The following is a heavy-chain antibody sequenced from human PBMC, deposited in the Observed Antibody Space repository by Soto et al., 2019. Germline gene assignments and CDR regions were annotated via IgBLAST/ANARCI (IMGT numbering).Heavy chain of an antibody. CDR1: GFTFSSYS. CDR3: ARDRYGDYHY. CDR2: ISSSSSYI. J-gene: IGHJ4*02. V-gene: IGHV3-21*01. D-gene: IGHD4-17*01. Sequence: EVQLVESGGGLVKPGGSLRLSCAASGFTFSSYSMNWVRQAPGKGLEWVSSISSSSSYINYADSAKGRFTISRDNAKNSLYLQMNSLRAEDTAVYYCARDRYGDYHYWGQGTLVTVSS.